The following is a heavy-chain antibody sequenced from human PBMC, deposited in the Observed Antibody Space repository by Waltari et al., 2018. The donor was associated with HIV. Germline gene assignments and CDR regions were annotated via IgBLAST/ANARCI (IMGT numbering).Heavy chain of an antibody. J-gene: IGHJ4*02. CDR3: ARARAYCSGGSCSTFFGY. CDR2: IIPILGIA. V-gene: IGHV1-69*04. CDR1: GGTFSSYA. Sequence: QVQLVQSGAAVKKPGSSVRVSCKASGGTFSSYAISWVRQAPGQGLEWMGRIIPILGIANYAQKFQGRVTITADKSTSTAYMELSSLRSEDTAVYYCARARAYCSGGSCSTFFGYWGQGTLVTVSS. D-gene: IGHD2-15*01.